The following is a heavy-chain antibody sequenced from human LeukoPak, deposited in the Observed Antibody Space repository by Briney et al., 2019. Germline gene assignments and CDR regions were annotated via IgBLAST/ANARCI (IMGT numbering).Heavy chain of an antibody. CDR2: ISYDGSNK. V-gene: IGHV3-30-3*01. D-gene: IGHD6-13*01. CDR1: GLTFSSYA. CDR3: ASIAAANY. Sequence: PGRSLRLSCAAAGLTFSSYAMHWVRQAPGKGLEWVAVISYDGSNKYYADSVKGRFTISRDNSKNTLYLQMNSLRAEDTAVYYCASIAAANYWGQGTLVTVSS. J-gene: IGHJ4*02.